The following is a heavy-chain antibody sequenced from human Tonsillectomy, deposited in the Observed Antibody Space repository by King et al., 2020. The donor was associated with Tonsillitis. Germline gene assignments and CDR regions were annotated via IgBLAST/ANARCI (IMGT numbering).Heavy chain of an antibody. J-gene: IGHJ4*02. CDR1: GFIFTDYW. CDR2: IKQDGSKK. Sequence: VQLVESGGGLVQPEGSLRLSCAASGFIFTDYWMAWVRQAPGQGLEWVADIKQDGSKKYYVDSVKGRFTISRDNAQNSLYLQMNSLRAEDTAIYYCVRDVGSTTSAFDYWGQGTLVTVSS. V-gene: IGHV3-7*03. D-gene: IGHD6-13*01. CDR3: VRDVGSTTSAFDY.